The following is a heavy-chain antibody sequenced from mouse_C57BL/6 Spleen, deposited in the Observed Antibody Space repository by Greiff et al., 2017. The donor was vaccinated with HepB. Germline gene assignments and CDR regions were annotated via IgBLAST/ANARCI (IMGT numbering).Heavy chain of an antibody. Sequence: EVQRVESGGGLVKPGGSLKLSCAASGFTFSDYGMHWVRQAPEKGLEWVAYISSGSSTIYYADTVKGRFTISRDNAKNTLFLQMTSLRSEDTAMYYCAREAYYYGSSYGYWYFDVWGTGTTVTVSS. CDR2: ISSGSSTI. J-gene: IGHJ1*03. CDR3: AREAYYYGSSYGYWYFDV. D-gene: IGHD1-1*01. V-gene: IGHV5-17*01. CDR1: GFTFSDYG.